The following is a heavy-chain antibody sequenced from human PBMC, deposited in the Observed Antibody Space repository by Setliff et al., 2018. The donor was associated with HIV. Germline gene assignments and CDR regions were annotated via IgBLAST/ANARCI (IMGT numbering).Heavy chain of an antibody. Sequence: SETLSLTCAVYGGSFSGYYWSWIRQPPGKGLECIGEINHSGSTNHNPSLKSRVTISVDTSKKQFSLRLSYVTAADTAVYYCARGTSGGNSSGYYYVDYWGHGTLVTVSS. CDR1: GGSFSGYY. J-gene: IGHJ4*01. D-gene: IGHD3-22*01. V-gene: IGHV4-34*01. CDR3: ARGTSGGNSSGYYYVDY. CDR2: INHSGST.